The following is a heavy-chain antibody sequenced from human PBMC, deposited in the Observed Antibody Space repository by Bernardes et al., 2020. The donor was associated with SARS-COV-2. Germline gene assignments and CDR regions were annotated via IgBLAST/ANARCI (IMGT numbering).Heavy chain of an antibody. D-gene: IGHD2-21*02. Sequence: GGSLRLSCATSGFTFTVYWMTWVRQAPGKGLEWVAHVNQDGSEKNYVDSVKGRFTILRDNAKNSVYLQMNSVRVEDTAVYYCTRDTGHGGDNDYWGQGTLVTVSS. CDR3: TRDTGHGGDNDY. CDR1: GFTFTVYW. J-gene: IGHJ4*02. CDR2: VNQDGSEK. V-gene: IGHV3-7*04.